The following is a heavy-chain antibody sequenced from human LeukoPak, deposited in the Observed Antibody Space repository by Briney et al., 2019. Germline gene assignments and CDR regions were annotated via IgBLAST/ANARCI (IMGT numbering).Heavy chain of an antibody. V-gene: IGHV3-30*02. CDR1: GFSFSDYG. CDR3: AKDRAVVLD. D-gene: IGHD6-19*01. CDR2: VRSDGSIE. J-gene: IGHJ4*02. Sequence: GGSLRLSCAASGFSFSDYGMHWVRQAPGKGLEWVAFVRSDGSIEYYADSVKGRFTISRDNSKNTLYLQMNSLRAEDTAVYYCAKDRAVVLDWGQGTLVTVSS.